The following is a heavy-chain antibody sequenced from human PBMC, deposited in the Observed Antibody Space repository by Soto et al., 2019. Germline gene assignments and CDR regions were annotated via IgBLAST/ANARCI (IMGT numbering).Heavy chain of an antibody. Sequence: SETLSLTCAVSGDSISRSVWWTWVRQPPGKGLEWIGEVFHNGDTNYNPPLKSRVTMSVDKSTNDFSLKVTSVTAAATAIYYCATKDWVRFDYWSQGALVTVSS. J-gene: IGHJ4*02. CDR1: GDSISRSVW. V-gene: IGHV4-4*02. CDR2: VFHNGDT. D-gene: IGHD3-9*01. CDR3: ATKDWVRFDY.